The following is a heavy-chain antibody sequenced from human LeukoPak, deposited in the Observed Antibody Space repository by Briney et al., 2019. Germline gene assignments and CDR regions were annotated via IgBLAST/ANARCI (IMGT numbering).Heavy chain of an antibody. CDR1: GFTFSNAW. D-gene: IGHD1-1*01. J-gene: IGHJ4*02. CDR3: ATEWERGSFYFDY. CDR2: IKSKTDGGTT. V-gene: IGHV3-15*01. Sequence: GGSLRLSCAASGFTFSNAWMTWVRQAPGKGLEWIGRIKSKTDGGTTNYAAPVEGRFTISRDDSENTLYLQMNSLKTEDTDVYYCATEWERGSFYFDYWGQGTLVTVSS.